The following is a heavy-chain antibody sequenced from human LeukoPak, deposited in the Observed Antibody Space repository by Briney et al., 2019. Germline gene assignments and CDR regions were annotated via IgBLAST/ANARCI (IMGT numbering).Heavy chain of an antibody. V-gene: IGHV4-34*01. CDR2: INHSGST. CDR3: ARGLVYCSGGSCYPPYGMDV. J-gene: IGHJ6*02. D-gene: IGHD2-15*01. Sequence: SETLSLTCTVSGGSISSYYWSWIRQPPGKGLEWIGEINHSGSTNYNPSLKSRVTISVDTSKNQFSLKLGSVTAADTAVYYCARGLVYCSGGSCYPPYGMDVWGQGTTVTVSS. CDR1: GGSISSYY.